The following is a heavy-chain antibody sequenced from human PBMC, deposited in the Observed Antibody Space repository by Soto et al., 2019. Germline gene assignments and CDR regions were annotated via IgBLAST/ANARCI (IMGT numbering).Heavy chain of an antibody. CDR2: INGRGAST. D-gene: IGHD1-26*01. J-gene: IGHJ6*02. V-gene: IGHV3-7*03. Sequence: PGGSLRLPWVASGFRFSDYPPNWVHQAPGQGLEWVANINGRGASTSYVDAVRGRFSTSRDNTINSFYLNMDSLRVGDTATYYCVRGAPTPGLDIWGRGTTVTVSS. CDR1: GFRFSDYP. CDR3: VRGAPTPGLDI.